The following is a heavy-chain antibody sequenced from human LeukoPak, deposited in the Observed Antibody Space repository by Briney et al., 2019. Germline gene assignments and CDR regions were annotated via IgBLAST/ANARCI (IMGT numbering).Heavy chain of an antibody. J-gene: IGHJ3*02. CDR1: GGSISSSVYY. CDR3: ARAEAIVVVPAAHFDI. Sequence: SQTLSLTYTVSGGSISSSVYYWSWVRQPPGKGLEWIGYIYHSGSTYYNPSLKSRVTISVDRSKNQFSLKLSSVTAADTAVYYCARAEAIVVVPAAHFDIWGQGTMVTVSS. V-gene: IGHV4-30-2*01. CDR2: IYHSGST. D-gene: IGHD2-2*01.